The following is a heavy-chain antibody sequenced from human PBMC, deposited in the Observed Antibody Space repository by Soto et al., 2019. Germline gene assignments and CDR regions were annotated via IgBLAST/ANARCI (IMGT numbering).Heavy chain of an antibody. D-gene: IGHD3-16*01. V-gene: IGHV3-43*01. J-gene: IGHJ4*02. CDR2: ISWDGDST. CDR1: VFTFDVYT. Sequence: EVQLVESGGVVVQPGVSVRLSCTVSVFTFDVYTVHWVRQSAGGAVEWVSLISWDGDSTYCADSVKGRFTISRDNSKNSLYLQMNSLRTEDTALYYCAKGPYVWGSYPDYWGQGTLVTVSS. CDR3: AKGPYVWGSYPDY.